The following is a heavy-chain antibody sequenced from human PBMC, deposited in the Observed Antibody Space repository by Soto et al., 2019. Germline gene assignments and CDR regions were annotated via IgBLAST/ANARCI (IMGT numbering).Heavy chain of an antibody. V-gene: IGHV3-33*01. CDR2: IWYDGSNT. J-gene: IGHJ5*02. CDR1: GFSFRRYG. CDR3: ATMGTNNRSWEINWFDP. Sequence: QVQLVESGGGVVQPGRSLRLSCAASGFSFRRYGMHWVRQAPGKGLEWVAVIWYDGSNTYYADFVKGRFIISRDNSENTLYLQMNSLRAEDTAVYYCATMGTNNRSWEINWFDPWGHGSRVTVSS. D-gene: IGHD1-20*01.